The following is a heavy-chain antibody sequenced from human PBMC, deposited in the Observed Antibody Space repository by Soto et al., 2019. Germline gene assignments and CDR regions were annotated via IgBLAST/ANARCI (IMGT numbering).Heavy chain of an antibody. CDR1: GFTFRSYW. Sequence: EVQLVESGGGLVQPGGSLRLSCAASGFTFRSYWMHWVRQAPGKGLVWVSRINSDGSSTSYADYVKGRFTISRDNAKNTLYLQMNSLRVEDTAVYYCARDRGYYFGSDYWGQGTLVTVS. J-gene: IGHJ4*02. CDR3: ARDRGYYFGSDY. V-gene: IGHV3-74*01. D-gene: IGHD3-10*01. CDR2: INSDGSST.